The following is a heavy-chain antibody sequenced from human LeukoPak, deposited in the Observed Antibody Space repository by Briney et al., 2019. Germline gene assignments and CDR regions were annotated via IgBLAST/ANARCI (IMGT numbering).Heavy chain of an antibody. D-gene: IGHD3-22*01. CDR2: ISSSSSYI. CDR1: GFTFSSYS. Sequence: PGGSLRLSCAASGFTFSSYSMNWVRQAPGKGLEWVSSISSSSSYIYYADSVKGRFTISRDNAKNSLYLQMNSLRAEDTAVYYCAREVYYYDSSGYYLFLPFDYWGQGTLVTVSS. V-gene: IGHV3-21*01. CDR3: AREVYYYDSSGYYLFLPFDY. J-gene: IGHJ4*02.